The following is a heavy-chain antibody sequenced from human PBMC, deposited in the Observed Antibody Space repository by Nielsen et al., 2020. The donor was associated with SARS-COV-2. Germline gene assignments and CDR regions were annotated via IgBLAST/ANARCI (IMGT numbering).Heavy chain of an antibody. CDR3: ARGYYTVDY. Sequence: SETLSLTCTVSGGSISSDYWSWIRQPPGKGLEWIGYMFYNGRTNYSPSLRSRVTMSVDASKKHFSLKLWSVTAADTARYYCARGYYTVDYWGQGIEVTVSP. V-gene: IGHV4-59*01. D-gene: IGHD3-3*01. J-gene: IGHJ4*02. CDR1: GGSISSDY. CDR2: MFYNGRT.